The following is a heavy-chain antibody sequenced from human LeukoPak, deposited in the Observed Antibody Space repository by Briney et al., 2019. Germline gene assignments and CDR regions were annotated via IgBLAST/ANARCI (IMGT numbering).Heavy chain of an antibody. V-gene: IGHV3-21*01. Sequence: GGSLRPSCAASGFTFSSYSMNWVRQAPGKGLEWVSSISSSSSYIYYADSVKGRFTISRDNAKNSLYLQMNSLRAEDTAVYYCAREVDYYDSSGYYYGFDYWGQGTLVTVSS. CDR3: AREVDYYDSSGYYYGFDY. D-gene: IGHD3-22*01. J-gene: IGHJ4*02. CDR2: ISSSSSYI. CDR1: GFTFSSYS.